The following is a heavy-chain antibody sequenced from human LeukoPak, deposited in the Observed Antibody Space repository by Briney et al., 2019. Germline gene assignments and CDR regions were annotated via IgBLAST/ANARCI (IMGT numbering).Heavy chain of an antibody. CDR1: GGSISSSSHY. Sequence: SETLSLTCTVSGGSISSSSHYWGWIRQPPGKGLEWIGSIYYSGSTYYNPSLKSRVTISVDTSKNQFSLKLSSVTAADTAVYYCVRVKAASAAGNFDYWGQGTLVTVSS. D-gene: IGHD6-13*01. CDR3: VRVKAASAAGNFDY. J-gene: IGHJ4*02. CDR2: IYYSGST. V-gene: IGHV4-39*07.